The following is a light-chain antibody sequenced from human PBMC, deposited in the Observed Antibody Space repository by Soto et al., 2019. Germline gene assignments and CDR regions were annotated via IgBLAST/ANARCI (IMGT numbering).Light chain of an antibody. CDR3: MQALQSPRT. V-gene: IGKV2-28*01. Sequence: DILMSQSPISLPVTPGEPASISCWSSRGLLHSTGKNYLDWFLQKPGQSPTLLIYLGSNRASVVPDRFSGSGSGTNFTLRISRVEAEDVGVYYCMQALQSPRTFGRGTKVEIK. J-gene: IGKJ1*01. CDR2: LGS. CDR1: RGLLHSTGKNY.